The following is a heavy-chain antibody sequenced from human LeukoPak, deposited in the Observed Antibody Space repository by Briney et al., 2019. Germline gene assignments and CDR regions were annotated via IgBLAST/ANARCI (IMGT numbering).Heavy chain of an antibody. V-gene: IGHV4-61*01. CDR2: IYYSGST. J-gene: IGHJ4*02. CDR3: ARGGHPYGGNSEVGDY. D-gene: IGHD4-23*01. Sequence: PSETLSLTCTVSGGSVSSGSYYWSWIRQPLGKGLEWIGYIYYSGSTNYNPSLKSRVTISVDTSKNQFSLKLSSVTAADTAVYYCARGGHPYGGNSEVGDYWGQGTLVTVSS. CDR1: GGSVSSGSYY.